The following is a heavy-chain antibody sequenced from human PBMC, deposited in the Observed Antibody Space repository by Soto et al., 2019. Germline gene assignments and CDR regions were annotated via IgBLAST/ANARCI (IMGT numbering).Heavy chain of an antibody. CDR1: GFTFSSYG. D-gene: IGHD3-22*01. J-gene: IGHJ4*02. CDR2: IWYDGSNK. Sequence: QVQLVESGGGVVQPGRSLRLSCAASGFTFSSYGMHWVRQAPGKGLEWVAVIWYDGSNKYYADSVKGRFTISRDNSKNTLYLQMNSLRAEVTAVYYCAGSSGFFLPGYWGQGTLVTVSS. V-gene: IGHV3-33*01. CDR3: AGSSGFFLPGY.